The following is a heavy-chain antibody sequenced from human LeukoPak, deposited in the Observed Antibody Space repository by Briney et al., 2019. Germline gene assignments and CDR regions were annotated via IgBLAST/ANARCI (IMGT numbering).Heavy chain of an antibody. CDR3: AKDRATRRWGTQEFDY. CDR2: IYSGGST. J-gene: IGHJ4*02. V-gene: IGHV3-53*01. D-gene: IGHD3-16*01. Sequence: GGSLRLSCAASGFTVSSNYMSWVRQAPGKGLEWVSVIYSGGSTYYADSVKGRFTISRDNSKNTLYLHMNSLRAEDTAVYYCAKDRATRRWGTQEFDYWGQGTLVTVSS. CDR1: GFTVSSNY.